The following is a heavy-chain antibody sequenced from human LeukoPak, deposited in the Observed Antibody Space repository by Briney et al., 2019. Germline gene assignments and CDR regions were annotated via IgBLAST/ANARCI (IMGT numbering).Heavy chain of an antibody. CDR1: GFTFSTYW. Sequence: PGGSLRLSCAASGFTFSTYWMSWVRQAPGKGLEWVSSITGTADKTYDADSVKGRFTISRDNSKNTLSLQMSSLRVEDTAIYYCARRGGSRGWGAFDIWGQGTIVTVSS. J-gene: IGHJ3*02. V-gene: IGHV3-23*01. CDR2: ITGTADKT. D-gene: IGHD6-19*01. CDR3: ARRGGSRGWGAFDI.